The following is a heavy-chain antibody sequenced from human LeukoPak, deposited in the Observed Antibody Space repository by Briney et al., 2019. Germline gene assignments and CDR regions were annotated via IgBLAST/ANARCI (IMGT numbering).Heavy chain of an antibody. CDR3: ARDPPAYSYGSGVPNWFDP. Sequence: PSETLSLTCTVSGGSISSYYWSWIRQPPGKGLEWIGRIYTSGSANYNHSINSLVTMSVDTSKSQFSLKLSSVTAADTAVCYCARDPPAYSYGSGVPNWFDPWGQGTLVTVSS. J-gene: IGHJ5*02. D-gene: IGHD3-10*01. CDR1: GGSISSYY. CDR2: IYTSGSA. V-gene: IGHV4-4*07.